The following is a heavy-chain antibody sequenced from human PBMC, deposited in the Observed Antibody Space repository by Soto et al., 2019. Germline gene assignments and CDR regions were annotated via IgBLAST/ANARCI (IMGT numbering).Heavy chain of an antibody. D-gene: IGHD2-2*01. Sequence: QVQLQQWGAGLLKPSETLSLTCAVYGQSFSGHTWSWIRQSPGKGLEGIGEISQSGSTYYNPSLKTRGTISANTSKNQFSLTLNSVTAADTGVFYCARGSGIAVIPGELEDVHYDYWGQGTLVSVSS. V-gene: IGHV4-34*01. CDR1: GQSFSGHT. CDR2: ISQSGST. J-gene: IGHJ4*02. CDR3: ARGSGIAVIPGELEDVHYDY.